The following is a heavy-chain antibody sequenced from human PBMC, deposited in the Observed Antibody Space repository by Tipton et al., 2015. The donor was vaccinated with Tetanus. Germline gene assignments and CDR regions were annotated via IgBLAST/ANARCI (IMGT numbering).Heavy chain of an antibody. CDR3: ARAAGFLGLTHDF. J-gene: IGHJ4*02. CDR2: IYQTGTT. Sequence: LSLTCTVSGASFSSGDYYWSWIRKPPGKDLEWIGYIYQTGTTYYNPSLKGRVTISMDRSNTQFSLRLDSLTAADTAVYYCARAAGFLGLTHDFWGRGTLVSVSP. D-gene: IGHD2/OR15-2a*01. CDR1: GASFSSGDYY. V-gene: IGHV4-30-4*01.